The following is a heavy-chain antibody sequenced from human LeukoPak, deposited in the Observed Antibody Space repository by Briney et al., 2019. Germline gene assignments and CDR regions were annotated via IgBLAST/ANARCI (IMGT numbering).Heavy chain of an antibody. Sequence: GGSLRLSCAASGFTFSSYAMSWVRQAPGKGLEWVSAISGSGGSTYYADSVKSRFTISRDNSKNTLYLQMNSLRAEDTAVYYCAKGPTYYYDSSGYYLDYWGQGTLVTVSS. CDR2: ISGSGGST. V-gene: IGHV3-23*01. J-gene: IGHJ4*02. CDR1: GFTFSSYA. D-gene: IGHD3-22*01. CDR3: AKGPTYYYDSSGYYLDY.